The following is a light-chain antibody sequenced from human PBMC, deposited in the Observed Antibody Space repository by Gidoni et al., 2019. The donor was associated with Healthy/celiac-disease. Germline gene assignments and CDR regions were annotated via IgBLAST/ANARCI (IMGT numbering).Light chain of an antibody. CDR2: AAS. Sequence: DIQMTQSPHSLSASVGDRVNITCRASQSISSYLNWYQQKPETAPKLLIYAASRLQSGVPSRFSGSGYGTDFTLTISSLQPEDFASYYCQQSYSTAKTFGLGTK. CDR3: QQSYSTAKT. J-gene: IGKJ1*01. V-gene: IGKV1-39*01. CDR1: QSISSY.